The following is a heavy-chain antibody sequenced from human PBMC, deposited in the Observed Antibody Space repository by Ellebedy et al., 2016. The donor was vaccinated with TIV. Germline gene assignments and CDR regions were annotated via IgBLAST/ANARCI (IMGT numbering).Heavy chain of an antibody. V-gene: IGHV3-33*01. CDR3: ASWDFDY. Sequence: GESLKISCAASGLTFSRYGMHWIRQAPDKPLDWVAVILYDGSIKYLADSVKGRFTISMDNFNNTLYLQMKSLRAEDTAVYWCASWDFDYWGQGTLVTVSS. CDR2: ILYDGSIK. CDR1: GLTFSRYG. D-gene: IGHD7-27*01. J-gene: IGHJ4*02.